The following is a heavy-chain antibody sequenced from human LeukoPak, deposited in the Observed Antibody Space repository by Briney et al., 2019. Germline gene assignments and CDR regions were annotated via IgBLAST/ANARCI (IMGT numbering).Heavy chain of an antibody. CDR2: IFYSGST. V-gene: IGHV4-59*01. D-gene: IGHD6-13*01. Sequence: SETLSLTCTVSGGSISSYYWSWIRQPPGKGLEWIGYIFYSGSTNYNPSLKSRVTISVDTPKNQFSLKLSSVTAADTAVYYCARVYYSNSYDYWYFDLWGRGTLVTVSS. CDR1: GGSISSYY. J-gene: IGHJ2*01. CDR3: ARVYYSNSYDYWYFDL.